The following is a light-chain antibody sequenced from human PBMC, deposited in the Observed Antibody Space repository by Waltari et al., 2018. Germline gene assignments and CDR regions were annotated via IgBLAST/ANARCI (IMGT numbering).Light chain of an antibody. CDR2: GAS. J-gene: IGKJ1*01. CDR3: QHYVRLPVT. V-gene: IGKV3-20*01. CDR1: QSVGRS. Sequence: EIVLTQSPGTLSLSPGERATLSGRASQSVGRSLAWYQKKPGQAPRLLIYGASSRATGVPDRFSGSGSGTDFSLTISRLEPEDFAVYYCQHYVRLPVTFGQGTRVEIK.